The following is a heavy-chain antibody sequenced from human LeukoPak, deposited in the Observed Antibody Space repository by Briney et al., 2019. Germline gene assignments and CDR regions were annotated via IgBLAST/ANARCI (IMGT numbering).Heavy chain of an antibody. CDR3: ASLYSSSWQLGYYFDY. CDR2: ISSSSSTI. Sequence: GGSLRLSCAASGFTFSSYSMNWVRQAPGKGLEWVSYISSSSSTIYYADSVKGRFTISRDNAKNSLYLQMNSLRAEDTAVYYCASLYSSSWQLGYYFDYWGQGTLVTVSS. V-gene: IGHV3-48*01. D-gene: IGHD6-13*01. J-gene: IGHJ4*02. CDR1: GFTFSSYS.